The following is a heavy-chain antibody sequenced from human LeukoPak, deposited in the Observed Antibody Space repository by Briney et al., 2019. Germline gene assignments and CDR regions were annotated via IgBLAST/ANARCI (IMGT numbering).Heavy chain of an antibody. J-gene: IGHJ4*02. CDR2: ISWNSGSI. D-gene: IGHD2-2*01. CDR1: GFTFDDYA. CDR3: AKGVEVVPAAAHYFDC. V-gene: IGHV3-9*01. Sequence: PGGSLRLSCAASGFTFDDYAMHWVRQAPGKGLEWVSGISWNSGSIYYADSVKGRFTISRDNAKNSLYLQMNSLRAEDTALYYCAKGVEVVPAAAHYFDCWGQGTLVTVSS.